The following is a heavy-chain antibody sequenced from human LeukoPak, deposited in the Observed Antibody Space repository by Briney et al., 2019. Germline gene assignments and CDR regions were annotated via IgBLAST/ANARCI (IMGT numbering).Heavy chain of an antibody. J-gene: IGHJ6*02. D-gene: IGHD2-8*01. Sequence: ASVKVSCKASGYSLITYYMHWVRQAPGQGLEWMAIINPSGGSTNYAQKFQGRVTMTRDTPTNTVYMELSSLRTEDTAVYYCTSVYLYGMDVWGQGTTVTVS. CDR3: TSVYLYGMDV. V-gene: IGHV1-46*01. CDR2: INPSGGST. CDR1: GYSLITYY.